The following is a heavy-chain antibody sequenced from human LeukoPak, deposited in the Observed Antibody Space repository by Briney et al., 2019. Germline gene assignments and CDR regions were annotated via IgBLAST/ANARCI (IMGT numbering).Heavy chain of an antibody. CDR1: GFTISSYW. V-gene: IGHV3-21*01. J-gene: IGHJ5*02. D-gene: IGHD5-18*01. CDR2: ISSSSSYI. CDR3: ARDPTIYSYGPNWFDP. Sequence: GGSLRLSCAVSGFTISSYWMSWVRQAPGKGLEWVSSISSSSSYIYYADSVKGRFTISRDNAKNSLYLQMNSLRAEDTAVYYCARDPTIYSYGPNWFDPWGQGTLVTVSS.